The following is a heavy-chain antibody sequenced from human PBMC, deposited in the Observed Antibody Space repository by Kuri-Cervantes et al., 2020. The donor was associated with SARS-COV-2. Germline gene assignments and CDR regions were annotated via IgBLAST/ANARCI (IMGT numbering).Heavy chain of an antibody. V-gene: IGHV3-48*02. CDR2: ISTSSSTI. D-gene: IGHD5-12*01. CDR3: ARGGYDSPIFYYYGMGV. Sequence: GESLKISCAASGFTFSSYSMNWVRQAPGKGLEWVSYISTSSSTIYYADSVKGRFTISRDNAKNSLYLQMNSLRDEDTAVYYCARGGYDSPIFYYYGMGVWGQGTTVTVSS. J-gene: IGHJ6*02. CDR1: GFTFSSYS.